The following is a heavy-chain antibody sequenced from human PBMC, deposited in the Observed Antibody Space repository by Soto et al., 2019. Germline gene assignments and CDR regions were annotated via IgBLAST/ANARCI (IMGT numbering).Heavy chain of an antibody. CDR3: AGRYSYGSFFDY. CDR1: GDSIDSYY. D-gene: IGHD5-18*01. CDR2: IYYTGDT. Sequence: SETLSLTCTVSGDSIDSYYWTWIRQSPGKGLEWIGKIYYTGDTNYNPSLKSRVTISVDRSKNQISLKLNSVTASDTAVYYCAGRYSYGSFFDYWGQGALVTVSS. V-gene: IGHV4-59*01. J-gene: IGHJ4*02.